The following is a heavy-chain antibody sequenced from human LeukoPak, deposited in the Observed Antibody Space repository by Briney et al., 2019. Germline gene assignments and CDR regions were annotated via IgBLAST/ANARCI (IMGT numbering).Heavy chain of an antibody. CDR1: GFTLSTPP. Sequence: GGSLRLSCAASGFTLSTPPLSWFGRAPGKGLEGSSAISRRGGDTYYADSVKGRFTISRDNSKNTLFLQMNSLRAEDTAVYYCAKLEVLAYGSGSYSGYWGQGTLVTVSS. CDR2: ISRRGGDT. D-gene: IGHD3-10*01. V-gene: IGHV3-23*01. J-gene: IGHJ4*02. CDR3: AKLEVLAYGSGSYSGY.